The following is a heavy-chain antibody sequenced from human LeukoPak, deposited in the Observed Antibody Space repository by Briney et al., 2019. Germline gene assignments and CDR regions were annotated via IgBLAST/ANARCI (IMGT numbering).Heavy chain of an antibody. V-gene: IGHV4-59*01. CDR1: GGSISIYY. D-gene: IGHD4-11*01. CDR3: ARVRYNNYMYYFDY. CDR2: IYNSGST. J-gene: IGHJ4*02. Sequence: SETLSLTCTVSGGSISIYYWSWIRQPPGKGLEWIGYIYNSGSTYYNPSLKSRVTISVDTSNNQFSLKLNSVTAADTAVYYCARVRYNNYMYYFDYWGQGALVTVSS.